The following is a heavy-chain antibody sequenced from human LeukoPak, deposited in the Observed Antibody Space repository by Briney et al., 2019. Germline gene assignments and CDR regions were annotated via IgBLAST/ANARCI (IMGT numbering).Heavy chain of an antibody. J-gene: IGHJ4*02. Sequence: PGGSLRLSRAASGFTFSSYWMSWVRQAPGNGLEWVANIEPDESEKYYVDSVKGRFTISRDNAKNSLYLQMNGLRAGDTAVYFCARGGRFRTFDYWGQGTLVTVSS. V-gene: IGHV3-7*04. CDR3: ARGGRFRTFDY. CDR2: IEPDESEK. D-gene: IGHD2-15*01. CDR1: GFTFSSYW.